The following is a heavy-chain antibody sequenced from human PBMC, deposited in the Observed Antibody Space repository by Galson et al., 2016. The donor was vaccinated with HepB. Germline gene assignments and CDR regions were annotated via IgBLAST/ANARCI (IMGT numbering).Heavy chain of an antibody. Sequence: SLRLSCAASGLTFSSYSLNWVRQAPGKGLEWVSYISSTGSSIYYADSVKGRFTISRDNAKNSLFLQISSLRADDTAVYYCATDWGDWGFYYFDYWGQGTPVTVSS. CDR2: ISSTGSSI. V-gene: IGHV3-48*01. J-gene: IGHJ4*02. CDR3: ATDWGDWGFYYFDY. D-gene: IGHD2-21*02. CDR1: GLTFSSYS.